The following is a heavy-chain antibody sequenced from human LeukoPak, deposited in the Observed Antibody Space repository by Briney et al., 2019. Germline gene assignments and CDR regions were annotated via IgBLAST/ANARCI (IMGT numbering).Heavy chain of an antibody. V-gene: IGHV1-69*04. J-gene: IGHJ4*02. CDR2: IIPILGIA. CDR1: GGTFSSYA. D-gene: IGHD5-24*01. Sequence: EASVKVSCKASGGTFSSYAISWVRQAPGQGLEWMGRIIPILGIANYAQKFQGRVTITADKSTSTAYMELSSLRSEDTAVYYCARAPGQPRDGYNRWGQGTLVTVSS. CDR3: ARAPGQPRDGYNR.